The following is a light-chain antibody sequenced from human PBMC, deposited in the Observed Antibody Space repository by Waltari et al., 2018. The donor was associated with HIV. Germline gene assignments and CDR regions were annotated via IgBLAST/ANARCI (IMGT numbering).Light chain of an antibody. CDR2: EVS. CDR1: SSDVGDYNY. CDR3: SSYTSSYTVV. Sequence: QSALTQPASVSGSPGQSITISCIGTSSDVGDYNYVSWYQQHPGKAPKVMIYEVSNRPSGISDRFSGSKSGNTASLTISGLQAEDEADYYCSSYTSSYTVVFGGGTKLTVL. J-gene: IGLJ2*01. V-gene: IGLV2-14*01.